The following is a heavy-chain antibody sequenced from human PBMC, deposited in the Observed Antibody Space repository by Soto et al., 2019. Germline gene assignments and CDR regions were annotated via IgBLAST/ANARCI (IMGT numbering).Heavy chain of an antibody. CDR3: ARRVSGHTFDF. J-gene: IGHJ4*02. D-gene: IGHD3-10*01. CDR1: GASISRTGFH. V-gene: IGHV4-39*01. CDR2: IYEGATT. Sequence: QLQLQESGPGLVKPSETLSLTCAVSGASISRTGFHWGLIRQPPGQGLAWIGSIYEGATTFYNSSLKSRVTISADTSKNHSSMKLRSVTAADTAVYYCARRVSGHTFDFWAQVTLFTVSS.